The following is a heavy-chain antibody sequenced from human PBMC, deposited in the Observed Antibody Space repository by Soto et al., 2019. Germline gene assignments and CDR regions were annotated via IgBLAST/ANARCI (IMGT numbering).Heavy chain of an antibody. D-gene: IGHD2-15*01. J-gene: IGHJ4*02. Sequence: SETLSLTCTVSGGSISSYYWSWIRQPPGKGLEWIGYIYYSGSTNYNPSLKSRVAISVDTSKNQFSLKLSSVTAADTAVYYCARVGYCSGGSCFNFDYWGQGTLVTVSS. CDR1: GGSISSYY. CDR3: ARVGYCSGGSCFNFDY. CDR2: IYYSGST. V-gene: IGHV4-59*01.